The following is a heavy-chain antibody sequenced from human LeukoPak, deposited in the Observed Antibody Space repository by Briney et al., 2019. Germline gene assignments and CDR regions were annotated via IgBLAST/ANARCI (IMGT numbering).Heavy chain of an antibody. CDR2: IIPIFGTA. Sequence: SVKVSCKASGGTFSSYAISWVRQAPGQGLEWKGGIIPIFGTANYAQKFQGRVTITADESTSTAYMELSSLRSEDTAVYFCARDFMRWLQRPRGFDAFDIWGQGTMVTVSS. J-gene: IGHJ3*02. D-gene: IGHD5-24*01. CDR3: ARDFMRWLQRPRGFDAFDI. V-gene: IGHV1-69*13. CDR1: GGTFSSYA.